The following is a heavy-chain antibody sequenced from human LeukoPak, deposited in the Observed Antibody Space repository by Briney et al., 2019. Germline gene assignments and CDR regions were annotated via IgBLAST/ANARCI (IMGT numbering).Heavy chain of an antibody. CDR1: GGSINRHY. J-gene: IGHJ4*02. Sequence: SETLSLTCAVSGGSINRHYWGWIRQPPGKGLQWIGDIYYTGKINYNPSLKSRVTITLDTSKDHLSLNLTSVLAADTAIYYCVRRDTGWNYFDYWGQGILVTVSS. V-gene: IGHV4-59*08. CDR2: IYYTGKI. CDR3: VRRDTGWNYFDY. D-gene: IGHD6-19*01.